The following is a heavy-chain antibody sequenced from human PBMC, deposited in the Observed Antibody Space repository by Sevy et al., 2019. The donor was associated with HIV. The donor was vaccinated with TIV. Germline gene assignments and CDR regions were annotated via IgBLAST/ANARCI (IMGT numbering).Heavy chain of an antibody. CDR3: ARDQKGGYSGYGGEFDY. CDR2: ISSSSSTI. V-gene: IGHV3-48*01. Sequence: GGSLRLSCAASGFTFSSYSMNWVRQAPGKGLEWVSYISSSSSTICYADSVKGRFTISRDNAKNSLYLQMNSLRAEDTAVYYCARDQKGGYSGYGGEFDYWGQGTLVTVSS. CDR1: GFTFSSYS. J-gene: IGHJ4*02. D-gene: IGHD5-12*01.